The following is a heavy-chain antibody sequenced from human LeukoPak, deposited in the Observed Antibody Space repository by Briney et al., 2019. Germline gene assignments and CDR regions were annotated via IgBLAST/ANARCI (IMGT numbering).Heavy chain of an antibody. CDR2: IRQDDSEK. J-gene: IGHJ5*02. CDR1: GFTFSDYW. CDR3: ARADPGPAAGGWFDP. V-gene: IGHV3-7*01. D-gene: IGHD6-13*01. Sequence: GGSLRLSCSASGFTFSDYWMMWVRQAPGKGLEWVGNIRQDDSEKNYVDSVKGRFTISRDNAKSSLYLQMNSLRAEDTAVYYCARADPGPAAGGWFDPWGQGTLVTVSS.